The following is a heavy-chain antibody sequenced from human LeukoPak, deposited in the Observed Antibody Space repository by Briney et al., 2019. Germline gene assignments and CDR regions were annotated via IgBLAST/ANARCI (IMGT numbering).Heavy chain of an antibody. D-gene: IGHD3-3*01. J-gene: IGHJ4*02. CDR3: AKDRPTYTYYDFWSGYLDY. Sequence: PGGSPRLSCAASGFTFSSYAMSWVRQAPAKGMEWVSAISGSGGSTYYADSVKGRFTISRDNSKNTLYLQMNSLRAEDTAVYYCAKDRPTYTYYDFWSGYLDYWGQGTLVTVSS. V-gene: IGHV3-23*01. CDR2: ISGSGGST. CDR1: GFTFSSYA.